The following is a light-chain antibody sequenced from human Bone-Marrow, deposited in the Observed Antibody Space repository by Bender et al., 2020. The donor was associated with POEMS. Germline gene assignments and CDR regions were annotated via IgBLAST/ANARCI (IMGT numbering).Light chain of an antibody. CDR2: QDT. J-gene: IGLJ2*01. CDR3: QAWDTYSVI. V-gene: IGLV3-1*01. CDR1: DLVDKY. Sequence: SYELTQPPSLSVSLGQTASITCSGDDLVDKYVAWYQQKPGQSPVLVIYQDTKRPSGIPERFSGSNSGNTATLTISGTQAMDEADYYCQAWDTYSVIFGGGTKLTVL.